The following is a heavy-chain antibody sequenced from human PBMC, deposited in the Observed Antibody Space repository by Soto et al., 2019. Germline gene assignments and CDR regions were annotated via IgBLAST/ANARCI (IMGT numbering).Heavy chain of an antibody. CDR3: ARDSGMIRGNYGMDV. V-gene: IGHV3-53*01. D-gene: IGHD3-10*01. Sequence: EVQLVESGGGLIQPGGSLRLSCAASGFIVRSNYMTWVRQAPGKGLEWVSVIYSSGNIYYPDSVKGRFTTSRDKSQNTFFLQMNSLRAEDTAVYYCARDSGMIRGNYGMDVWGQGTTVIVSS. CDR1: GFIVRSNY. CDR2: IYSSGNI. J-gene: IGHJ6*02.